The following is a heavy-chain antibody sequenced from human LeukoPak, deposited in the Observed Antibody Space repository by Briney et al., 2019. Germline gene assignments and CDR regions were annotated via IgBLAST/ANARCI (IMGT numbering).Heavy chain of an antibody. V-gene: IGHV3-48*02. Sequence: GGSLRLSCAASGFTFSSYSMNWVRQAPGKGLEWVSYISSSTIYYADSVKGRFTISRDNAKNSLYLQMNSLRDEDTAVYYCSRGGPITVVRAFDPWGQGTLVTVSS. CDR3: SRGGPITVVRAFDP. CDR1: GFTFSSYS. D-gene: IGHD3-10*01. CDR2: ISSSTI. J-gene: IGHJ5*02.